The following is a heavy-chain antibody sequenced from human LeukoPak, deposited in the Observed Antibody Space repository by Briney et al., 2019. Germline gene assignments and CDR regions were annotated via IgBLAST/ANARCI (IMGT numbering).Heavy chain of an antibody. Sequence: GGSLRLFCAASGFTVSSNYMSWVRQAPGKGLEWVSVIYSGGSTYYADSVKGRFTISRDNSKNTLYLQMNSLRAEDTAVYYCARGGPWLSDAFDIWGQGTMVTVSS. J-gene: IGHJ3*02. CDR3: ARGGPWLSDAFDI. CDR1: GFTVSSNY. D-gene: IGHD3-10*01. V-gene: IGHV3-53*01. CDR2: IYSGGST.